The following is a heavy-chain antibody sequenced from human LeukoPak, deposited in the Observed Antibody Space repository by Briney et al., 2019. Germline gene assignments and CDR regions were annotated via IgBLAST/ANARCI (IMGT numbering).Heavy chain of an antibody. J-gene: IGHJ4*01. CDR2: ISYSETA. Sequence: SETLSLTCTVSGGSISSSSYYWAWIRQSPGKGLQWIASISYSETAYYNPSLKSRVTISIDTSKNQFSLKLSSVTAADTAVYYCARHLRGATIYYEYWGQGTLVTVSS. CDR1: GGSISSSSYY. V-gene: IGHV4-39*01. CDR3: ARHLRGATIYYEY. D-gene: IGHD1-26*01.